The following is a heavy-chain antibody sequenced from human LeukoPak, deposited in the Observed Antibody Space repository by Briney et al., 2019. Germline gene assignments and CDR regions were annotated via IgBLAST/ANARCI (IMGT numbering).Heavy chain of an antibody. CDR3: ARGPSMIVVAISGYFDY. CDR1: GFTFSSYA. CDR2: ISYDGSNK. Sequence: GGSLRLSCAASGFTFSSYAMHWVRQAPGEGLEWVAVISYDGSNKYYADSVKGRFTISRDNSKNTLYLQMNSLRAEDTAVYYCARGPSMIVVAISGYFDYWGQGTLVTVSS. J-gene: IGHJ4*02. D-gene: IGHD3-22*01. V-gene: IGHV3-30*04.